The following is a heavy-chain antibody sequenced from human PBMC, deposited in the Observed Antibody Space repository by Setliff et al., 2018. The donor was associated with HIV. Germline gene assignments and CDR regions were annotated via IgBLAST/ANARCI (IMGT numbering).Heavy chain of an antibody. V-gene: IGHV4-4*07. J-gene: IGHJ6*03. CDR3: ALTGHRLLRGYMDV. CDR1: DDPISSYY. Sequence: SETLSLTCYVTDDPISSYYWSWVRQPAGKGLEWIGRLYVSGDTNYNPSLKSRVTMSLDTSKKHFFLNLKSVTAADTAVYYCALTGHRLLRGYMDVWGKGTTVTSP. CDR2: LYVSGDT. D-gene: IGHD2-15*01.